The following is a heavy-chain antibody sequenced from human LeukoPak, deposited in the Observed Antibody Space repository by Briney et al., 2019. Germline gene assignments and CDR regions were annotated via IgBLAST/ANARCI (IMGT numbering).Heavy chain of an antibody. CDR3: ARDARPSYDTSGYYFPGDY. D-gene: IGHD3-22*01. V-gene: IGHV1-46*01. J-gene: IGHJ4*02. Sequence: GASVKVSCKASGYTFTSFYIHLVRQAPGQGLEWMAIINPSGGTTRYAQKFQGRVTMTRDTSTSTVYMELSSLRSEDTAVYYCARDARPSYDTSGYYFPGDYWGQGTLVTVSS. CDR2: INPSGGTT. CDR1: GYTFTSFY.